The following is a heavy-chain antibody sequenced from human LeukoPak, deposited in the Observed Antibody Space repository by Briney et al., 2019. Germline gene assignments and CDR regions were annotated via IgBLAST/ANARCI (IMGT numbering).Heavy chain of an antibody. V-gene: IGHV4-34*01. D-gene: IGHD2-15*01. CDR2: INHSGST. J-gene: IGHJ5*02. CDR1: GGSFSGYY. Sequence: PSETLSLTCAVSGGSFSGYYWSWIRQPPGKGLEWIGEINHSGSTNYNPSLKSRVTISVDTSKNQFSLKLSSVTAADTAVYYCARVIVVVAAKSWFDPWGQGTLVTVSS. CDR3: ARVIVVVAAKSWFDP.